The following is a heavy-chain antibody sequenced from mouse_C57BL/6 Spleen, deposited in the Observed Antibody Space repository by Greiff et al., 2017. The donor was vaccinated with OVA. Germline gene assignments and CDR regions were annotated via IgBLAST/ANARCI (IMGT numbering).Heavy chain of an antibody. D-gene: IGHD1-1*01. CDR2: IRNKANGYTT. CDR3: ARTPYYGSSYGVFDV. Sequence: EVKLMESGGGLVQPGGSLSLSCAASGFTFTDYYMSWVRQPPGKALEWLGFIRNKANGYTTEYRASVKGRFTISRDNSQSILYLQMNALRAEDSDTYYCARTPYYGSSYGVFDVWGTGTTVTVSS. J-gene: IGHJ1*03. V-gene: IGHV7-3*01. CDR1: GFTFTDYY.